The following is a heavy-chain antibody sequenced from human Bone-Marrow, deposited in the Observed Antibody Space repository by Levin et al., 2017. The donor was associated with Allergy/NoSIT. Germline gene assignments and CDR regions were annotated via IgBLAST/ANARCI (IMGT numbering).Heavy chain of an antibody. J-gene: IGHJ4*02. D-gene: IGHD2-8*02. V-gene: IGHV3-30*18. CDR3: AKEADCTGGVCTYYFDY. Sequence: PGGSLRLSCAASGFTFSSYGMHWVRQAPGKGLEWVAVISYDGSNKYYADSVKGRFTISRDNSKNTLYLQMNSLRAEDTAVYYCAKEADCTGGVCTYYFDYWGQGTLVTVSS. CDR1: GFTFSSYG. CDR2: ISYDGSNK.